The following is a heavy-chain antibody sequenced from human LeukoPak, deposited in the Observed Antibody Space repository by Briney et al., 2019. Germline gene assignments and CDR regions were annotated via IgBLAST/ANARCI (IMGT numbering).Heavy chain of an antibody. CDR3: ARASRVAVAGTSWFDP. Sequence: SETLSLTCTVSGASISSYYWSWIRQPAGKGLEWIGRIYTSGSTNYNPSLKSRVTISVDTSKNQYSLKLSSVTAADTAVYYCARASRVAVAGTSWFDPWGQGTLVTVSS. V-gene: IGHV4-4*07. CDR2: IYTSGST. CDR1: GASISSYY. D-gene: IGHD6-19*01. J-gene: IGHJ5*02.